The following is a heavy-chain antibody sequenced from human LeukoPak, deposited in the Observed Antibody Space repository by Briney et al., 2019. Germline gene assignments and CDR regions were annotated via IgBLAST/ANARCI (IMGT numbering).Heavy chain of an antibody. Sequence: GGSLRLSCAASGFTFSSYSMNWVRQAPGKGLEWVSSISSSISYLFYADSVKGRFTISRDNSNNTLYLQMNSLRAEDTAVYYCARATDTSGCCTFDNWGQGTPVTVSS. D-gene: IGHD6-19*01. J-gene: IGHJ4*02. CDR3: ARATDTSGCCTFDN. CDR2: ISSSISYL. CDR1: GFTFSSYS. V-gene: IGHV3-21*04.